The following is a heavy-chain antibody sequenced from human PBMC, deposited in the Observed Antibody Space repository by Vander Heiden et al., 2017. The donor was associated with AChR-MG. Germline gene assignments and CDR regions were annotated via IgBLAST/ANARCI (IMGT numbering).Heavy chain of an antibody. J-gene: IGHJ5*02. CDR1: GYSFTSYW. V-gene: IGHV5-51*01. CDR3: ARHLYCSGGSCYGGWFDP. D-gene: IGHD2-15*01. CDR2: IYPGDSDT. Sequence: EVQLVQSGAEVKKPGESLKISCKGSGYSFTSYWIGWVRQMPGKGLEWMGIIYPGDSDTRYSPSFQGQVTISADKSISTAYLQWSSLKASDTAMYYCARHLYCSGGSCYGGWFDPWGQGTLVTVSS.